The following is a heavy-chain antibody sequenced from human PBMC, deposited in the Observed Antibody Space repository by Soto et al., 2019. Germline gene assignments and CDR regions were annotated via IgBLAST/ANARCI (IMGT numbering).Heavy chain of an antibody. CDR3: ARDGGVAATLANYFDY. CDR1: GVTFNSYS. CDR2: MSRSSRYI. J-gene: IGHJ4*02. Sequence: GGSLRLSCVAPGVTFNSYSINWVRQAPGKGLEWVSSMSRSSRYIYYADSVKGRFTISRDNAKNSVYLQMNSLRAEDTAVYYCARDGGVAATLANYFDYWGQGTLVTVSS. D-gene: IGHD2-15*01. V-gene: IGHV3-21*01.